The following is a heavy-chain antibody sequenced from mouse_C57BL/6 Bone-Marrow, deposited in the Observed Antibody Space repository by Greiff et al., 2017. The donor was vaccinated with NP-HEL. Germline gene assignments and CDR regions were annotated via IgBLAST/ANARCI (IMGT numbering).Heavy chain of an antibody. CDR2: IYPGDGDT. J-gene: IGHJ4*01. CDR1: GYAFSSSW. CDR3: ARGHLIYYDYDVYAMDY. D-gene: IGHD2-4*01. V-gene: IGHV1-82*01. Sequence: QVQLQQSGPELVKPGASVKISCKASGYAFSSSWMNWVKQRPGKGLEWIGRIYPGDGDTNSNGKFKGKATLTADKSSSTAYMQLSSLTSEDSAVYFCARGHLIYYDYDVYAMDYWGQGTSVTVSS.